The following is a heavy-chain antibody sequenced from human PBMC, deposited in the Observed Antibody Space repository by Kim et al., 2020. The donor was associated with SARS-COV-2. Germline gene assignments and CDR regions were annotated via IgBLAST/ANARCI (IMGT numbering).Heavy chain of an antibody. CDR3: ARDLFSGLNWNYVGGKIDY. D-gene: IGHD1-7*01. J-gene: IGHJ4*02. CDR1: GGSISSSSYY. V-gene: IGHV4-39*02. CDR2: IYYSGST. Sequence: SETLSLTCTVSGGSISSSSYYWGWIRQPPGKGLEWIGSIYYSGSTYYNPSLKSRVTISVDTSKNQFSLKLSSVTAADTAVYYCARDLFSGLNWNYVGGKIDYWGQGTLVTVSS.